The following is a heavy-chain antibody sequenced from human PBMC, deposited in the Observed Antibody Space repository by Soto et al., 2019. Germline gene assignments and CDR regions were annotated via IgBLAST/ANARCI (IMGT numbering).Heavy chain of an antibody. J-gene: IGHJ5*02. D-gene: IGHD2-2*01. CDR2: ISAYNGNT. CDR1: GYTFTSYG. Sequence: EASVKVSCKASGYTFTSYGISWVRQAPGQGLEWMGWISAYNGNTNYAQKLRGRVNMTTDTSTSTAYMELRSLRSDDTALYYCARESGVVVPAAISGWFDPWGQGTLVTVSS. V-gene: IGHV1-18*01. CDR3: ARESGVVVPAAISGWFDP.